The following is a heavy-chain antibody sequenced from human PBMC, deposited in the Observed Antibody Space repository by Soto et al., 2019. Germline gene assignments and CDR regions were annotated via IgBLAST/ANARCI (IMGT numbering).Heavy chain of an antibody. CDR1: GGTFSSYA. CDR3: AGDPRHYDSSGTPGAFDI. V-gene: IGHV1-69*13. Sequence: GASVKVSRKASGGTFSSYAISWVRQAPGQGLEWMGGIIPIFGTANYAQKFQGRVTITADESTSTAYMELSSLRSEDTAVYYCAGDPRHYDSSGTPGAFDIWGQGTMVTVSS. CDR2: IIPIFGTA. D-gene: IGHD3-22*01. J-gene: IGHJ3*02.